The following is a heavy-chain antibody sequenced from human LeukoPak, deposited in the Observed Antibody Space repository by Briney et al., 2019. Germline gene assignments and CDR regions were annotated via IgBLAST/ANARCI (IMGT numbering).Heavy chain of an antibody. CDR3: ARDPWGYSGYFVY. V-gene: IGHV3-23*01. CDR1: GFTFSSYA. J-gene: IGHJ2*01. Sequence: GGSLRLSCAASGFTFSSYAMSWVRQAPGKGLERVSCISGSGVGTYYTDSVKGRFTISRDNSKNTLYLQMNSLRAEDTAVYYCARDPWGYSGYFVYWGRGTLVTVSS. CDR2: ISGSGVGT. D-gene: IGHD5-12*01.